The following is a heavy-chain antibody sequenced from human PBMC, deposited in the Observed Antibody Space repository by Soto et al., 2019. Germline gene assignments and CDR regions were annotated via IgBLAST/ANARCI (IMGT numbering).Heavy chain of an antibody. CDR1: GFTFSSYG. V-gene: IGHV3-30*18. D-gene: IGHD2-15*01. J-gene: IGHJ3*02. Sequence: QVQLVESGGGVVQPGRSLRLSCAASGFTFSSYGMHWVRQAPGKGLEWVAVISYDGSNKYYADSVKDRFTISRDNSKNTLYLKMNGLGAEDTAVYYCAKEWSKVVVVVASAFDIWGQGTMVTVSS. CDR3: AKEWSKVVVVVASAFDI. CDR2: ISYDGSNK.